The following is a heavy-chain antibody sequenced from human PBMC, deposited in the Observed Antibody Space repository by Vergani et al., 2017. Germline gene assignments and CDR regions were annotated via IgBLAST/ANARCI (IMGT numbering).Heavy chain of an antibody. Sequence: VQLVQSGAEVKTPGASAKVSCKASGYTFTDYFMHWVRQAPGQGREWMGWINPNSGGTNYAQKFQGRVTMTRDTSISTAYMERSNLRSDDTAVYYCARVGTSSNRDYFDYWGQGTLVTVSS. CDR3: ARVGTSSNRDYFDY. J-gene: IGHJ4*02. CDR2: INPNSGGT. V-gene: IGHV1-2*02. D-gene: IGHD2-2*01. CDR1: GYTFTDYF.